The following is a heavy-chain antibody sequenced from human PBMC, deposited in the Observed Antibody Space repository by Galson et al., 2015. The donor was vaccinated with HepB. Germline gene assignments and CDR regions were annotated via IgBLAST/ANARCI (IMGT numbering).Heavy chain of an antibody. Sequence: SVKVSCKASGDTFSRYAISWVRQAPGQGLEWMGGITPMFGTANYAQKFQGRATITADESTSTAYMELRNLRSEDTAVYYCAREGRAAVTNPVEYWGQGTLVTVSS. J-gene: IGHJ4*02. CDR2: ITPMFGTA. D-gene: IGHD6-13*01. V-gene: IGHV1-69*13. CDR1: GDTFSRYA. CDR3: AREGRAAVTNPVEY.